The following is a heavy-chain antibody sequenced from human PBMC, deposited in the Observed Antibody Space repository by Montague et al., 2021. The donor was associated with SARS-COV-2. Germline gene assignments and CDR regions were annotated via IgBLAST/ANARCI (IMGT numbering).Heavy chain of an antibody. V-gene: IGHV4-59*01. CDR2: VHYTGST. D-gene: IGHD1-1*01. CDR3: VRAQNTCFIANCVNYFEV. Sequence: SETLSLTCEVSGDSISSYYWSWIRQSPGKGLEWIGYVHYTGSTKYTPSLKTRVTLSLDTPKNRFSLKLRSVTAADTAIYYCVRAQNTCFIANCVNYFEVWGLGALVTVSS. CDR1: GDSISSYY. J-gene: IGHJ4*02.